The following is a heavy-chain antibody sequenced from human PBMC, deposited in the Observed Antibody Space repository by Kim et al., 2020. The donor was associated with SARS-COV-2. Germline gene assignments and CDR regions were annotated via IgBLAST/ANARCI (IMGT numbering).Heavy chain of an antibody. V-gene: IGHV5-10-1*01. Sequence: GESLKISCKGSGYSFTSYWISWVRQMPGKGLEWMGRIDPSDSYTNYSPSFQGHVTISADKSISTAYLQWSSLKASDTAMYYCARRSSSGEGYYYGMDVWGQGTTVTVSS. D-gene: IGHD6-19*01. CDR3: ARRSSSGEGYYYGMDV. CDR2: IDPSDSYT. CDR1: GYSFTSYW. J-gene: IGHJ6*02.